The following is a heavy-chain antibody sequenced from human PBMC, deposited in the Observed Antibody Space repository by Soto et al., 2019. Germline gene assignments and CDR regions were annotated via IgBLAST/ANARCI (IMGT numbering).Heavy chain of an antibody. V-gene: IGHV3-30-3*01. CDR2: LSFDGSNA. J-gene: IGHJ4*02. CDR1: GFTFSNYA. D-gene: IGHD2-15*01. CDR3: AKDPGVRYCSGGSCYVPDF. Sequence: QVHLVDSGGGVVQPGGSLRLSCAASGFTFSNYAMHWVRQAPGKGLEWVALLSFDGSNAYYADSVKGRFTISRDNTNKMLFMQKNSLRPDDTAVYYCAKDPGVRYCSGGSCYVPDFWGQGTLVTVSS.